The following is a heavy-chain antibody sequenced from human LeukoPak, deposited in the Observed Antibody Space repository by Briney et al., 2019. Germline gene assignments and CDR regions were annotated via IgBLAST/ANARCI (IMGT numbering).Heavy chain of an antibody. D-gene: IGHD6-13*01. CDR3: ARGGFSSSWYPYYFDY. J-gene: IGHJ4*02. Sequence: ASVKVSCKASGYTFTSYGISWVRQAPGQGLECMGWISAYNGNTNYAQKLQGRVTMTTDTSTSTAYMELRSLRSVDTAVYYCARGGFSSSWYPYYFDYWGQGTLVTVSS. CDR1: GYTFTSYG. CDR2: ISAYNGNT. V-gene: IGHV1-18*01.